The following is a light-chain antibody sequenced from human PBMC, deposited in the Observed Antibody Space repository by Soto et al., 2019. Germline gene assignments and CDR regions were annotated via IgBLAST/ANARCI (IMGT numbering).Light chain of an antibody. CDR2: DAS. CDR3: QQRSNWPPLT. J-gene: IGKJ4*01. Sequence: EIVLTQSPATLSLSPGERATLSCRASQSVSSYLAWYQHKPGQAPRLLIYDASNRATGIPARFSGSGSGTAFTLTISSLEHEDFAVYYCQQRSNWPPLTFVGGTKVEIK. CDR1: QSVSSY. V-gene: IGKV3-11*01.